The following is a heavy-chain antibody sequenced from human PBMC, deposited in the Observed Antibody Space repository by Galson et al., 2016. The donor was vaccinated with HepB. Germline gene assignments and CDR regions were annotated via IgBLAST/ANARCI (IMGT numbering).Heavy chain of an antibody. V-gene: IGHV3-23*01. CDR1: GFTFSSYA. D-gene: IGHD3-10*01. CDR3: AKITMVQGGFYYYGMDV. Sequence: SLRLSCAASGFTFSSYAMSWVRQAPGKGLEWVSTISGSGGSTYYADSVTGRFTISRDNSKNTLYLQMNSLRAEDTAVYYCAKITMVQGGFYYYGMDVWGQGTTVTVSS. J-gene: IGHJ6*02. CDR2: ISGSGGST.